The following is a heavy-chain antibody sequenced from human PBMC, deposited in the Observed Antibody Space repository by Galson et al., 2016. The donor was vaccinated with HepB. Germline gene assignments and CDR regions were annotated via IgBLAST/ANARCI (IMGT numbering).Heavy chain of an antibody. CDR3: VPRPGYLRWFDP. J-gene: IGHJ5*02. D-gene: IGHD6-13*01. Sequence: PALVKPTQTLTLTCTFSGFSLSTSGVGVGWIRQPPGKALEWLALIYWDDDKRYSPSLKSRLTITKDTSKNQVALTMTNMDPVDTATYYCVPRPGYLRWFDPWGQGTLVTVSS. CDR2: IYWDDDK. CDR1: GFSLSTSGVG. V-gene: IGHV2-5*02.